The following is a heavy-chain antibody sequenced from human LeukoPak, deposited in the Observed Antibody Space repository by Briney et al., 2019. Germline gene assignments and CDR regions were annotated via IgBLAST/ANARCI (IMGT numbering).Heavy chain of an antibody. CDR2: MSGSVGGA. CDR3: AKEAGAPEDRLDD. D-gene: IGHD6-13*01. CDR1: GFTLSRYA. Sequence: RRSLRLSCAASGFTLSRYAMSSVRQAPGKGLEWVSAMSGSVGGAYYAASVKGWFTISRDNSNNTLYLQMISLRAEDTAVYYCAKEAGAPEDRLDDWGQGTLVTVSS. J-gene: IGHJ4*02. V-gene: IGHV3-23*01.